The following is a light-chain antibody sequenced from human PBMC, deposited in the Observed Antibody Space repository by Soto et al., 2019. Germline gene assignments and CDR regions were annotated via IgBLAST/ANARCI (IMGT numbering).Light chain of an antibody. CDR3: QQSDHSPMYT. CDR1: QSISTS. CDR2: AAT. Sequence: DIQMTQSPSSLSASVGDRVTITCRASQSISTSLNWYQQKPGIAPKLLIYAATTLQSGVPSRFRGSGSGTEFTLTISGLQPEDFATYYCQQSDHSPMYTFGQRTDLEIK. J-gene: IGKJ2*01. V-gene: IGKV1-39*01.